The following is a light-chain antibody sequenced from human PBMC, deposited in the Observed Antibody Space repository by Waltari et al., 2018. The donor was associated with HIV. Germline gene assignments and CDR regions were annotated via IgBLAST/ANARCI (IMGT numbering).Light chain of an antibody. J-gene: IGLJ3*02. CDR1: SSDVGGYNY. V-gene: IGLV2-8*01. CDR2: EVS. Sequence: QSALTQPPSASGSPEQSVTISCTGTSSDVGGYNYVSWYQQHPGKAPKLMIYEVSKRPSGVPDRFSGSKAGNTASLTVSGLQAEDEADYYCSSCAGSNNGVFGGGTKLTVL. CDR3: SSCAGSNNGV.